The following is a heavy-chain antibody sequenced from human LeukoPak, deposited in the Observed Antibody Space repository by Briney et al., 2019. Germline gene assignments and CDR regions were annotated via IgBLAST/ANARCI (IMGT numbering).Heavy chain of an antibody. D-gene: IGHD2-2*01. CDR2: IYYSGST. V-gene: IGHV4-39*07. Sequence: SETLSLTCTVSGGSISSSSYYWGWIRQPPGKGLEWIGSIYYSGSTYYNPSLKSRVTISVDTSKNQFSLKLSSVTAADTAVYYCARTRYCSSTSCHNYYYYYMDVWGKGTTVTISS. J-gene: IGHJ6*03. CDR3: ARTRYCSSTSCHNYYYYYMDV. CDR1: GGSISSSSYY.